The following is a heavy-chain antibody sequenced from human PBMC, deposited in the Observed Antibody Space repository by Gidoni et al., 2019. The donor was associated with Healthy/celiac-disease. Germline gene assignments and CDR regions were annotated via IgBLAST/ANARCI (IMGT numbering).Heavy chain of an antibody. Sequence: EVQLVQSGAAVKTPGESLKISCKGSGYSFPSYWIGWVRQMPGKGLEWVGIIYPGDSDTRYSPSFQGQVTISADKSISTAYLQWSSLKASDTAMYYCARQVAVAGPYWYFDLWGRGTLVTVSS. CDR2: IYPGDSDT. CDR1: GYSFPSYW. J-gene: IGHJ2*01. CDR3: ARQVAVAGPYWYFDL. V-gene: IGHV5-51*01. D-gene: IGHD6-19*01.